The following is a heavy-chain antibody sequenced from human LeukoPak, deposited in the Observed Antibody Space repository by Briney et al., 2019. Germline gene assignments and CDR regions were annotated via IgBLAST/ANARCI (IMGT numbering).Heavy chain of an antibody. D-gene: IGHD2-15*01. CDR3: ARGAPLSGYCSGGSCYSNWFDP. V-gene: IGHV4-30-4*07. J-gene: IGHJ5*02. CDR2: IYYSGST. CDR1: GGSISSGGYS. Sequence: SQTLSLTCAVSGGSISSGGYSWSWIRQPPGKGLEWIGYIYYSGSTNYNPSLKSRVTISVDTSKNQFSLKLSSVTAADTAVYYCARGAPLSGYCSGGSCYSNWFDPWGQGTLVTVSS.